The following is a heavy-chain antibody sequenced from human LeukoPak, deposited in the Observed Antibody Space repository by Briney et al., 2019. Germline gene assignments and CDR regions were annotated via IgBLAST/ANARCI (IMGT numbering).Heavy chain of an antibody. V-gene: IGHV3-30*18. CDR1: GFTFSSYG. Sequence: PGRSLRLSCAASGFTFSSYGMHWVRQAPGKGLEWVAVISCDGSNKYYADSVKGRFTISRDNSKNTLYLQMNSLRAEDTAVYYCAKVGLSYYGSGSYYNWFDPWGQGTLVTVSS. D-gene: IGHD3-10*01. J-gene: IGHJ5*02. CDR2: ISCDGSNK. CDR3: AKVGLSYYGSGSYYNWFDP.